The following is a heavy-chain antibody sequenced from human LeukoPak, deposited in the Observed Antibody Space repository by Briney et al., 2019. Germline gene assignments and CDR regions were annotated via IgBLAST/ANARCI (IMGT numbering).Heavy chain of an antibody. CDR3: ARETSQKGAHYMDV. D-gene: IGHD3-16*01. V-gene: IGHV4-59*01. CDR2: IYYSGYT. Sequence: SETLSLTCTVSGGSISSYYWSWIRQPPGRGLKWIGNIYYSGYTTYSPSLRSRVTISVDTSKNQFSLKLSSVTAADTAVYYCARETSQKGAHYMDVWGKGTTITISS. J-gene: IGHJ6*03. CDR1: GGSISSYY.